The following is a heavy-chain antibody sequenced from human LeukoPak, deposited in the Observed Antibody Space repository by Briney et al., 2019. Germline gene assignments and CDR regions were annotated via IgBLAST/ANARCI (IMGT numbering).Heavy chain of an antibody. D-gene: IGHD3-10*01. Sequence: SETLSLTCTVYGGSFSGYYWSWIRQPPGKGLEWIGYIYYSGSTNYNPSLKSRVTISVDTSKNQFSLKLSSVTAAATAVYYCARHEVYGSGSYFAQDWGQGTLVTVSS. CDR2: IYYSGST. V-gene: IGHV4-59*08. CDR3: ARHEVYGSGSYFAQD. CDR1: GGSFSGYY. J-gene: IGHJ4*02.